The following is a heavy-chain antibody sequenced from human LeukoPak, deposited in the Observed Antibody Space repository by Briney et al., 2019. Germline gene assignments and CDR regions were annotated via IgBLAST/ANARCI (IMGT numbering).Heavy chain of an antibody. J-gene: IGHJ4*02. CDR3: ARAYDFPDY. Sequence: PGRSLRLSCAASGFTFSSYGMHWVRQAPGQGLEWMGIINPSGGSTSYAQKFQGRVTMTRDTSTSTVYMELSSLRSEDTAVYYCARAYDFPDYWGQGTLVTVSS. CDR2: INPSGGST. V-gene: IGHV1-46*01. D-gene: IGHD3-3*01. CDR1: GFTFSSYG.